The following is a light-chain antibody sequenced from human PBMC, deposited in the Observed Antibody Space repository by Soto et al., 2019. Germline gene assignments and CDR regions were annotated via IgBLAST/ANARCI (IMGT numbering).Light chain of an antibody. J-gene: IGKJ1*01. V-gene: IGKV1-5*01. CDR1: QSVSTW. CDR3: QQYNHYPWT. Sequence: DIQMTQSPSTLSASVGDRVTITCRASQSVSTWLAWYQQKPGKAPKYLIYDASTLESGVPSRFSGGGSGTEFTLTISSLQPDDFATYYCQQYNHYPWTFGQGTKVEI. CDR2: DAS.